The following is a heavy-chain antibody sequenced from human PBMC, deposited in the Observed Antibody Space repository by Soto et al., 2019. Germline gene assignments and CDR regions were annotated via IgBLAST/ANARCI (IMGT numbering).Heavy chain of an antibody. CDR2: IKGKTDGGTT. V-gene: IGHV3-15*07. J-gene: IGHJ6*01. D-gene: IGHD4-4*01. Sequence: EVQLVESGGGLVKPGESLRLSCAASGFTFTYAWLNWFRQVPGKGLEWVGRIKGKTDGGTTDYAAPVKGRFTISSDDSKNTLYLQMNNLKTEDTAVYYCTTGDHSNSYYWYIMDVFCRGTTVTVSS. CDR3: TTGDHSNSYYWYIMDV. CDR1: GFTFTYAW.